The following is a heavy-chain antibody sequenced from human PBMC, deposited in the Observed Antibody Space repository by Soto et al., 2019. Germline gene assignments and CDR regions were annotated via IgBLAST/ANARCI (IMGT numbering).Heavy chain of an antibody. D-gene: IGHD3-10*01. Sequence: GESLKISCAASGFPFSSTDMTWVRQAPGKGLDWASTIDGSGGTTYYADSVKGRFTISRDNSMNTVYLQMNSLRADDTALYYCAKNSGWFNTWGQGALVTVSS. CDR2: IDGSGGTT. CDR3: AKNSGWFNT. V-gene: IGHV3-23*01. CDR1: GFPFSSTD. J-gene: IGHJ5*02.